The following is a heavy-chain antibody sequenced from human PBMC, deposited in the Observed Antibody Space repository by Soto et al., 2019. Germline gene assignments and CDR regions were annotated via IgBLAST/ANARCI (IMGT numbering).Heavy chain of an antibody. CDR2: INHSGST. CDR3: ARGLVYANSPYYYYMDV. D-gene: IGHD2-8*01. CDR1: GGSFSGYY. V-gene: IGHV4-34*01. Sequence: ASETLSLTCAVYGGSFSGYYWSWIRQPPGKGLEWIGEINHSGSTNYNPSLKSRVTISVDTSKNQFSLKLSSVTAADTAVYYCARGLVYANSPYYYYMDVWGKGTTVTVSS. J-gene: IGHJ6*03.